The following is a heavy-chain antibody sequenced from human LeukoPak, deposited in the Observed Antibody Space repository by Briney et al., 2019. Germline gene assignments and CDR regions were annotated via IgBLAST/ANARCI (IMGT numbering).Heavy chain of an antibody. J-gene: IGHJ5*02. CDR1: GYTFTSYA. D-gene: IGHD1-26*01. V-gene: IGHV1-2*02. CDR2: INPNSGGT. CDR3: ARGGPSGSYGFNWFDP. Sequence: ASVKVSCKASGYTFTSYAMNWVRQAPGQGLEWMGWINPNSGGTNYAQKFQGRVTMTRDTSISTAYMELSRLRSDDTAVYYCARGGPSGSYGFNWFDPWGQGTLVTVSS.